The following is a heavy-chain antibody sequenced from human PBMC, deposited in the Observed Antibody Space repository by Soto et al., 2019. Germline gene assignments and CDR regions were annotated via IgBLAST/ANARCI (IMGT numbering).Heavy chain of an antibody. CDR3: AKDSHDYYDSSGYSDY. Sequence: QVQLMESVGGVVQPGRSLRLSCAASGFTFSSYGMHWVSQAPGKGLEWVAVISYDGSNKYYADSVKGRFTISRDNSKNTLYLQMNSLRAEDTAVYYCAKDSHDYYDSSGYSDYWGQGTLVTVSS. V-gene: IGHV3-30*18. J-gene: IGHJ4*02. CDR1: GFTFSSYG. D-gene: IGHD3-22*01. CDR2: ISYDGSNK.